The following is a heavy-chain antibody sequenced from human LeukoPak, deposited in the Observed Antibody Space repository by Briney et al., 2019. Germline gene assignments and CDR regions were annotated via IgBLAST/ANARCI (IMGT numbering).Heavy chain of an antibody. D-gene: IGHD2-15*01. J-gene: IGHJ4*02. CDR3: ARRQSSWGLSSDY. CDR1: GFTFSDYY. CDR2: ISSSGSTI. Sequence: PGGSLRLSCAASGFTFSDYYMSWIRHAPGKGLEWVSYISSSGSTIYYADSVKGRFTISRDNAKNSLYLQMNSLRAEDTAVYYCARRQSSWGLSSDYWGQGTLVTVSS. V-gene: IGHV3-11*01.